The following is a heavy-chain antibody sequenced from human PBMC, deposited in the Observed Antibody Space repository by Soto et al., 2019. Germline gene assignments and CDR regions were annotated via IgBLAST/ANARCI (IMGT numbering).Heavy chain of an antibody. Sequence: EVQLVESGGGLVKPGGSLRLSCAASGITFTDYGFNWVRQASGKGLEWVSSISSSGPYTSYADSVKGRFTLSRDNAKNSLSLHMNNLRAEDTAVYYCAAYPTSTWNSDFDYWGQGALVTVSS. CDR2: ISSSGPYT. CDR1: GITFTDYG. V-gene: IGHV3-21*06. J-gene: IGHJ4*02. CDR3: AAYPTSTWNSDFDY. D-gene: IGHD1-7*01.